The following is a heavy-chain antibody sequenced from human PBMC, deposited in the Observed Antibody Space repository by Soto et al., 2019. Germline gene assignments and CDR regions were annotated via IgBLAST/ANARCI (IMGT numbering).Heavy chain of an antibody. CDR3: ARCRGYSYGVFDY. Sequence: GESLKISCKVSGYNFISYRIGWVRQMPGKGLEWMGIIYPGDSDTRYSPSFQGQVTISADKSIRTAYLQWSSLKASDTAMYYCARCRGYSYGVFDYWGQGTLVTVSS. D-gene: IGHD5-18*01. V-gene: IGHV5-51*06. J-gene: IGHJ4*02. CDR1: GYNFISYR. CDR2: IYPGDSDT.